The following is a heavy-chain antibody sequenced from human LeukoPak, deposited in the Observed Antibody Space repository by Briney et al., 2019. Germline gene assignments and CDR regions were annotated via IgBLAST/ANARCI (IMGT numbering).Heavy chain of an antibody. CDR2: IYDSGST. J-gene: IGHJ4*02. Sequence: SETLSLTCTVSGGSISSNNYFWGWIRQPPGKGLEWIGSIYDSGSTYYNPSLKSRVTISVYTSKNQFSLKLNSVTAADTAMYYCQSRFLEWLLDYWGQGTLLTVSS. V-gene: IGHV4-39*01. CDR3: QSRFLEWLLDY. D-gene: IGHD3-3*01. CDR1: GGSISSNNYF.